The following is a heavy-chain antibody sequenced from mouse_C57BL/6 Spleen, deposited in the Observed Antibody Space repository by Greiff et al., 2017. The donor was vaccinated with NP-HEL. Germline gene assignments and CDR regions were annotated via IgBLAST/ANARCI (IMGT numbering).Heavy chain of an antibody. CDR1: GYSFTGYY. V-gene: IGHV1-42*01. CDR2: SNPSTGGT. CDR3: ARRNGLAMDY. D-gene: IGHD1-1*02. Sequence: VQLQQSGPELVKPGASVKISCKASGYSFTGYYMNWVKQSPEKSLEWIGESNPSTGGTTYNQKFKAKATLTVDKSSSTAYMQLKSLISEDSAVYYWARRNGLAMDYWGQGTSVTVSS. J-gene: IGHJ4*01.